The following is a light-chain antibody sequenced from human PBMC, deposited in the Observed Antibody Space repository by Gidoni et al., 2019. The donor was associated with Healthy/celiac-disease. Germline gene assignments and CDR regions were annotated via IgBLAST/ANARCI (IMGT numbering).Light chain of an antibody. Sequence: EIVLSPSPGTLSLSPGERATLPCRASQSGSSSYLAWYQQKPGQAPRLLIYGASSRATGIPDRFSGSGSGTDFTLTISRLEPEDFAVYYCQQYGSSPYTFGQGTKLEIK. CDR3: QQYGSSPYT. CDR1: QSGSSSY. V-gene: IGKV3-20*01. CDR2: GAS. J-gene: IGKJ2*01.